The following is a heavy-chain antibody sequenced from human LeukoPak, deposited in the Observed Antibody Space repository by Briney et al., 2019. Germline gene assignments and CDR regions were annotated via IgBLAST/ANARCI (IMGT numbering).Heavy chain of an antibody. V-gene: IGHV3-23*01. J-gene: IGHJ4*02. CDR2: ISGSGGST. Sequence: GGSLRLSCAASGFTFSSYAMSWVRQAPGKGLEWVSAISGSGGSTYYADSAKGRFTISRDNSKNTLYLQMNSLRAEDTAVYYCAKDLQVERVAERWGQGTLVTVSS. D-gene: IGHD1-1*01. CDR3: AKDLQVERVAER. CDR1: GFTFSSYA.